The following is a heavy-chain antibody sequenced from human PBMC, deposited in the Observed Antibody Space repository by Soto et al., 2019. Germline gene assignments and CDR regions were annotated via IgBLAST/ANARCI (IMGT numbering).Heavy chain of an antibody. CDR1: GYTFTGYY. CDR3: AREGTDDYNYAFFDY. CDR2: INPNTGGT. V-gene: IGHV1-2*02. Sequence: GASVKVSCKASGYTFTGYYMHWVRQAPGEGLEWMGWINPNTGGTNYAQKFQGRVTMTRDTSISTAYMGLSRLISDDSAVYFCAREGTDDYNYAFFDYWGQGTLVTVSS. D-gene: IGHD4-4*01. J-gene: IGHJ4*02.